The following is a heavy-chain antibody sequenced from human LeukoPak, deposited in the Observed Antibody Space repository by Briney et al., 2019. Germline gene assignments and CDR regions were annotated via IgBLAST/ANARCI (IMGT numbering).Heavy chain of an antibody. Sequence: GGSLRLSCAASGFTFSSYWMSWVRQAPGKGLEWVANIKQDGSEKYYVDSVKGRFTISRDNAKNSLYLQMNSLRAEDTAVYYCARDLYDSSGQYYYYYYYMDVWGKGTTVTVSS. CDR1: GFTFSSYW. D-gene: IGHD3-22*01. J-gene: IGHJ6*03. CDR3: ARDLYDSSGQYYYYYYYMDV. V-gene: IGHV3-7*01. CDR2: IKQDGSEK.